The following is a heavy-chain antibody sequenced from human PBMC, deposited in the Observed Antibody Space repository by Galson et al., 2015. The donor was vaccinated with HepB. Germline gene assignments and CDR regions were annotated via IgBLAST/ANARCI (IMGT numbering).Heavy chain of an antibody. CDR2: TSFDGSIK. J-gene: IGHJ5*01. CDR3: ARDPRYDFWSGYRDAGTSRWFDS. V-gene: IGHV3-30*03. D-gene: IGHD3-3*01. CDR1: GFTFSHYG. Sequence: SLRLSCAASGFTFSHYGIHWVRQAPGKGLEWVALTSFDGSIKYYADSVKGRFTLSRDNSKNTLYLQMSSLRPEDTAVYYCARDPRYDFWSGYRDAGTSRWFDSWGQGTLVIVSS.